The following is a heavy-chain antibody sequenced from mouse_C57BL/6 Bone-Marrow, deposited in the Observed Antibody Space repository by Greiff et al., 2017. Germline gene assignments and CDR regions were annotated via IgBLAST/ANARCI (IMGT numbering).Heavy chain of an antibody. CDR3: ARLRRRLLYYAMDY. CDR1: GYTFTSYT. D-gene: IGHD1-1*01. J-gene: IGHJ4*01. CDR2: INPSSGYT. Sequence: QVQLQQSGAELARPGASVKMSCKASGYTFTSYTMHWVKQRPGQGLEWIGYINPSSGYTKYNQKFKDKATLTADKSSSTAYMHLSSLTSADSAVYYCARLRRRLLYYAMDYWGQGTSVTVSS. V-gene: IGHV1-4*01.